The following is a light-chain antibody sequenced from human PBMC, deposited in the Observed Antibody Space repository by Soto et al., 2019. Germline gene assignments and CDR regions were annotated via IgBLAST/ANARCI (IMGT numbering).Light chain of an antibody. J-gene: IGKJ4*01. V-gene: IGKV1-39*01. CDR2: AAS. Sequence: DIQMTQSPSSLSASVGDRVTITCRASQSISSYLNWYQQKPGKAPKLLIYAASSLQSGVPSRFSGSGSVTDFTLTISSLQPEDFATYYCQQSYSTPRTVGGGTKVDIK. CDR1: QSISSY. CDR3: QQSYSTPRT.